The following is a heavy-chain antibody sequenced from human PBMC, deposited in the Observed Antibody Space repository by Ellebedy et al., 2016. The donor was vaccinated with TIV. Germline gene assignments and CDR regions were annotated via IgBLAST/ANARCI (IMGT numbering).Heavy chain of an antibody. CDR2: MNPNSGNT. CDR1: GYIFTNYD. V-gene: IGHV1-8*01. Sequence: ASVKVSCXASGYIFTNYDISWVRQATGQGLEWMGWMNPNSGNTGSAQKFQGRVTMTRDTSIGTAYMELSGLRSEDTAVYYCARAPRGTWYFDFWGQGTLVTVSP. CDR3: ARAPRGTWYFDF. D-gene: IGHD1-14*01. J-gene: IGHJ4*02.